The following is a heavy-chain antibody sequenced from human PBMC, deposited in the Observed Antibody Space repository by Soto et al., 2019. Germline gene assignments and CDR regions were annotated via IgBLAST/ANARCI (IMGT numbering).Heavy chain of an antibody. V-gene: IGHV3-9*01. J-gene: IGHJ6*02. CDR3: AGYYGSGVLYGMDV. CDR1: GFTFDDYA. CDR2: ISWNSGSI. Sequence: GGSLRLSCAASGFTFDDYAMHWVRQAPGKGLEWVSGISWNSGSIGYADSVKGRFTISRDNAKNSLYLQMNSLRAEDTALYYCAGYYGSGVLYGMDVWGQGTTVTVSS. D-gene: IGHD3-10*01.